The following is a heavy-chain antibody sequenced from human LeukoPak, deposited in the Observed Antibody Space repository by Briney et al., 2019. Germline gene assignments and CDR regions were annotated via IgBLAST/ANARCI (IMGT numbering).Heavy chain of an antibody. J-gene: IGHJ4*02. CDR3: AKAANYDILTGYYLDY. Sequence: GGSLRLSCAASAFTFSRYWTTWVRQAPGKGLEWVANINEDGSEKYYLDSVRGRFTISRDNAKNSLYLQMDSLRAEDTAIYYCAKAANYDILTGYYLDYWGQGTLVTVSS. D-gene: IGHD3-9*01. CDR1: AFTFSRYW. V-gene: IGHV3-7*03. CDR2: INEDGSEK.